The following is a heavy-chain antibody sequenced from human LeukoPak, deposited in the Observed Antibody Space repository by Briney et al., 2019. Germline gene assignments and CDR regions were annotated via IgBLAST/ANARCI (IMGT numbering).Heavy chain of an antibody. D-gene: IGHD3-22*01. CDR1: GGSISSSSYC. CDR2: IYYSGST. Sequence: SETLSLTCTVSGGSISSSSYCWGWFRQPPGKGLEWIGYIYYSGSTNYNPSLKSRVTISVDTSKNQFSLKLSSVTAADTAVYYCARDGGYYYDSSGYYRDWGQGTLVTVSS. CDR3: ARDGGYYYDSSGYYRD. V-gene: IGHV4-61*01. J-gene: IGHJ4*02.